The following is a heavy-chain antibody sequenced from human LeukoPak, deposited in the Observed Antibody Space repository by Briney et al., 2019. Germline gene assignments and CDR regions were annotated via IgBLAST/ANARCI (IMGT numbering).Heavy chain of an antibody. J-gene: IGHJ4*02. CDR2: ISWSGDRV. D-gene: IGHD2-2*01. Sequence: GGSLRLSCAASGFTFEDHVMHWVRQAPGKGLEWVSSISWSGDRVGYADAVKGRFTISRDNAKNSLFLQMNSLRVEDTALYYCAKDLGGSATTVWGQGTLVTVSS. CDR1: GFTFEDHV. CDR3: AKDLGGSATTV. V-gene: IGHV3-9*01.